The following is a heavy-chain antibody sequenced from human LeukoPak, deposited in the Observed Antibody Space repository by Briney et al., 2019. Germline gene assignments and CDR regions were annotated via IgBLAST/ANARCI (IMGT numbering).Heavy chain of an antibody. CDR3: AKTYDSSGYYWADFDY. Sequence: GGSLRLSCAASGFTFDDYGMSWVRQAPGQGLEWVSAISGSGTNTYYADSVKGRFTISRDNSKNTLYLQMNSLRAEDTAVYYCAKTYDSSGYYWADFDYWGQGTLVTVSS. CDR1: GFTFDDYG. V-gene: IGHV3-23*01. D-gene: IGHD3-22*01. J-gene: IGHJ4*02. CDR2: ISGSGTNT.